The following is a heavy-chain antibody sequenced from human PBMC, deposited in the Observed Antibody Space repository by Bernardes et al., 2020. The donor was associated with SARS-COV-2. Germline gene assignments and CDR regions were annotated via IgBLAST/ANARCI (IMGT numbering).Heavy chain of an antibody. Sequence: GGSLRLSCAASGFTFSSYSMNWVRQAPGKGLEWVSSISSSSSYIYYADSVKGRFTISRDNAKNSLYLQMNSLRAEDTAVYYCASGSVAGPDWDYYYYGMDVWGQGTTVTVSS. CDR2: ISSSSSYI. J-gene: IGHJ6*02. CDR1: GFTFSSYS. CDR3: ASGSVAGPDWDYYYYGMDV. V-gene: IGHV3-21*01. D-gene: IGHD6-19*01.